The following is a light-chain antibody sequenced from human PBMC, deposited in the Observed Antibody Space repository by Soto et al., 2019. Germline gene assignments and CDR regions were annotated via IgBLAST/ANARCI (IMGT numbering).Light chain of an antibody. Sequence: QSALTQPASVSGSPGQSITISCTGTSSDVGGYNYVSWSQQHPGKAPQLMIYEVSNRPSGVSNRFSGSKSGNTASLTISGLQAEDEADYYCISYTSSSTDVFRTGPQVTVL. CDR3: ISYTSSSTDV. CDR2: EVS. CDR1: SSDVGGYNY. V-gene: IGLV2-14*01. J-gene: IGLJ1*01.